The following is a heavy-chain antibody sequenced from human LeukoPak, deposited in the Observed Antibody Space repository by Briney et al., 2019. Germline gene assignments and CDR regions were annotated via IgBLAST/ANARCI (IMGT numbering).Heavy chain of an antibody. CDR1: GFIITTYA. D-gene: IGHD3-9*01. J-gene: IGHJ3*02. V-gene: IGHV3-23*01. CDR3: AKGRWGLTINNFDI. CDR2: ISDRGDST. Sequence: GGSLRLSCAASGFIITTYAMGWVRQAPGKGLEWVSVISDRGDSTHYADSVKGRFTISRDSSKNTLYLQINSLRGEDTAVYYCAKGRWGLTINNFDIWGQGTMVTVSS.